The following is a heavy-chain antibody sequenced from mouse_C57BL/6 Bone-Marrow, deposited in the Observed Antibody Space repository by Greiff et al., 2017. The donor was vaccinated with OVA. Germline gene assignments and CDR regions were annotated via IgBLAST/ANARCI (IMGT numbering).Heavy chain of an antibody. J-gene: IGHJ1*03. D-gene: IGHD2-4*01. CDR1: GYSITSGYY. CDR2: ISYDGSN. Sequence: EVQLQQSGPGLVKPSQSLSLTCSVTGYSITSGYYWNWIRQFPGNKLEWMGYISYDGSNNYNPSLKNRISITRDTSKNQFFLKLNSVTTEDTATYYCARGLLYDYDGWYFDVWGTGTTVTVSS. V-gene: IGHV3-6*01. CDR3: ARGLLYDYDGWYFDV.